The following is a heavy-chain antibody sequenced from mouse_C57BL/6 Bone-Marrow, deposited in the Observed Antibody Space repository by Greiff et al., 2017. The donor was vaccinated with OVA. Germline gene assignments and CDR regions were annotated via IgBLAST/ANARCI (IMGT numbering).Heavy chain of an antibody. J-gene: IGHJ3*01. D-gene: IGHD1-1*01. CDR3: VRQITTVEAWFAY. V-gene: IGHV10-1*01. CDR2: IRSKSNNYAT. Sequence: EVMLVESGGGLVQPKGSLKLSCAASGFSFNTYAMNWVRQAPGKGLEWVARIRSKSNNYATYYADSVKDRFTISRDDSESMLYLQMNNLKTEDTAMYYCVRQITTVEAWFAYWGQGTLVTVSA. CDR1: GFSFNTYA.